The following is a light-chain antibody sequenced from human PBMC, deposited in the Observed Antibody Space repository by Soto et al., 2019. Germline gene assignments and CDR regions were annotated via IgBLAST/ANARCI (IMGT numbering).Light chain of an antibody. CDR1: QDISNS. J-gene: IGKJ4*01. CDR3: QQDNSAPLT. CDR2: AAS. Sequence: DIQMTQSPSSLSASVGDRVTITCRASQDISNSLACYQQKPGKVPKVLIYAASILQAGDPTRFSGSGSGTGFTLAISSLQPEDVATYYCQQDNSAPLTFGGGPKVEI. V-gene: IGKV1-27*01.